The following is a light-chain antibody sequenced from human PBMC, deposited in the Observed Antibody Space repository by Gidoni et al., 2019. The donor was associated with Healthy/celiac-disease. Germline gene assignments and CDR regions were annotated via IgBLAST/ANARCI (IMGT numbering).Light chain of an antibody. CDR2: KES. CDR3: QQYNSYPWT. CDR1: QSISSW. J-gene: IGKJ1*01. Sequence: DIQMTQSPSTLPASVGDRVTITGRASQSISSWLAWYQQKPGKAPTLLSYKESSLESGVPSWFSSGSSRKDFTITSSILHPDVFAYYFYQQYNSYPWTFGQGTKVEIK. V-gene: IGKV1-5*03.